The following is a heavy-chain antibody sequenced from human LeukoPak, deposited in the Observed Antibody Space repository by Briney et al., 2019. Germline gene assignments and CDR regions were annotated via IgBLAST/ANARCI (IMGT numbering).Heavy chain of an antibody. CDR1: GYXFTTYY. Sequence: ASVKLACKATGYXFTTYYMHWMRQAPGRGLEWMGIINPSDGSTSSAQKFQGRVTMTSDTSTSTVYMELSSLTYDDTAVYYCARDVVVEVGMLPTDSWFDAWGRGTLVAVSS. D-gene: IGHD2-15*01. CDR3: ARDVVVEVGMLPTDSWFDA. CDR2: INPSDGST. J-gene: IGHJ5*02. V-gene: IGHV1-46*01.